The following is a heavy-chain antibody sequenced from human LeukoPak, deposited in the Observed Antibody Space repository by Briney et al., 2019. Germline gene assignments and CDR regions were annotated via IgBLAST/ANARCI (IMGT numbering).Heavy chain of an antibody. CDR1: GFTFSSYA. V-gene: IGHV3-30*01. CDR3: ANSSSWYLDWFDP. CDR2: IPYDGSNK. J-gene: IGHJ5*02. D-gene: IGHD6-13*01. Sequence: GGSLRLSCAASGFTFSSYAMHWVRQAPGKGLQWVAVIPYDGSNKYYADSVKGRFTISRDNSKNTLYLQMNSLRSEDTAVYYCANSSSWYLDWFDPWGQGTLVTVSS.